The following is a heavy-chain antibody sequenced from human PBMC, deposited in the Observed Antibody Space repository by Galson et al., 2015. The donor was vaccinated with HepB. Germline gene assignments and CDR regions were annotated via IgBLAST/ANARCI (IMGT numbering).Heavy chain of an antibody. CDR3: ARDSPRRYSGQNAFDI. CDR1: GFTVSSNY. D-gene: IGHD3-10*01. CDR2: IYSGGST. Sequence: SLRLSCAASGFTVSSNYMSWVRQAPGKGLEWVSVIYSGGSTYYADSVKGRFTISRDNSKNTLYLQMNSLRAEDTAVYYCARDSPRRYSGQNAFDIWGQGTMVTVSS. V-gene: IGHV3-66*02. J-gene: IGHJ3*02.